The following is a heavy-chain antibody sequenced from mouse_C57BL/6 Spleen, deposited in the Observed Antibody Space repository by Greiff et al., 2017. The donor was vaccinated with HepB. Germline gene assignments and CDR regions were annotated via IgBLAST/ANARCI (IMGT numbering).Heavy chain of an antibody. CDR1: GYTFTDYY. CDR3: ARSDGYYFAY. D-gene: IGHD2-3*01. V-gene: IGHV1-26*01. Sequence: EVQLQQSGPELVKPGASVKISCKASGYTFTDYYMNWVNQSHGKSLEWIGDINPNNGGTSYNQKFKGKATLTVDKSSSTAYMELRSLTSEDSAVYYCARSDGYYFAYWGQGTLVTVSA. J-gene: IGHJ3*01. CDR2: INPNNGGT.